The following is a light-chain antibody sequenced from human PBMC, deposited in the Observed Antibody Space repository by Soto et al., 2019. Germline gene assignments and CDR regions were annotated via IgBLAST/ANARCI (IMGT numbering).Light chain of an antibody. J-gene: IGKJ1*01. CDR2: AAS. CDR3: QNYITAPWA. CDR1: QDIKNF. V-gene: IGKV1-27*01. Sequence: DIQMTQSPSSLSASVGDRVTITCRASQDIKNFLAWYQHKPGKSPKLLIYAASTLQSGVPSRFSGSGSGTDFTLTISSLQPEDVATYSCQNYITAPWAFGQGTKVDIK.